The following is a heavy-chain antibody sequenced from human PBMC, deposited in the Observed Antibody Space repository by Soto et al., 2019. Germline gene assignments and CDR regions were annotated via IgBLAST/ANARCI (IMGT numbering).Heavy chain of an antibody. D-gene: IGHD2-21*01. Sequence: PSETLSLTCAVSGGSISSSNWWSWVRQPPGKGLEWIGEIYHSGSTNYNPSLKSRVTISADKSISTAFLQWSSLKASDTATYYCARTTIAGIRGYFDYWGQGTLVTVSS. CDR1: GGSISSSNW. J-gene: IGHJ4*02. CDR3: ARTTIAGIRGYFDY. V-gene: IGHV4-4*02. CDR2: IYHSGST.